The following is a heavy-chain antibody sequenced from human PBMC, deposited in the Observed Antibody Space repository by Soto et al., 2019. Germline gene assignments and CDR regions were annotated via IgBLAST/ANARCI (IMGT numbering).Heavy chain of an antibody. V-gene: IGHV4-59*01. CDR3: ARLYGDYSPFDY. CDR2: IYYSGST. CDR1: GGSISSYY. Sequence: SETLSLTCTVSGGSISSYYWSWIRQPPGKGLEWIGYIYYSGSTNYNPSLKSRVTISVDTSKNQFSLKLSSVTAADTAVYYCARLYGDYSPFDYWGQGTLVTVSS. D-gene: IGHD4-17*01. J-gene: IGHJ4*02.